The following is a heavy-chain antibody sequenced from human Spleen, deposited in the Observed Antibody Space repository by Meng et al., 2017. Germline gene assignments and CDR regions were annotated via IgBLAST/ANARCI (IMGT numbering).Heavy chain of an antibody. V-gene: IGHV1-2*06. D-gene: IGHD2-21*01. CDR2: INPNSGGT. Sequence: QVQLVPSGSDVKNPGASVKVSCKASGYTFTAYYIHWVRQAPGQGLEWMGRINPNSGGTNFAQKFQGRVIMTRDTSISTAYMELSSLGFDDTAVYYCAKALGWGSSPDYWGQGILVTVSS. J-gene: IGHJ4*02. CDR3: AKALGWGSSPDY. CDR1: GYTFTAYY.